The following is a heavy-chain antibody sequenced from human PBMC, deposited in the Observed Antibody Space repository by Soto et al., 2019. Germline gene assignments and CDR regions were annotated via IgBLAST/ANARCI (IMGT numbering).Heavy chain of an antibody. CDR1: GFTFSSYA. D-gene: IGHD3-10*01. J-gene: IGHJ6*02. Sequence: HPGGSLRLSCAASGFTFSSYAMHWVRQAPGKGLEWVAVISYDGSNKYYADSVKGRFTISRDNSKNTLYLQMNSLRAEDTAVYYCARVGADDYYYYGMDVWGQGTTVTVSS. CDR2: ISYDGSNK. V-gene: IGHV3-30-3*01. CDR3: ARVGADDYYYYGMDV.